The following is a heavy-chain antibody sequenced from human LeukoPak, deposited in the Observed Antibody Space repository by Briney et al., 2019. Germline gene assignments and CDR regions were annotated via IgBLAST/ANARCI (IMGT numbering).Heavy chain of an antibody. J-gene: IGHJ4*02. CDR3: ARFGGYYFDY. CDR2: INHSGST. Sequence: KPSETLSLTCAVYGGSFSGYYWSWIRQPPGKGLEWIGEINHSGSTNYNPSLKSRVTISVDTSRNQFSLKLSSVTAADTAVYYCARFGGYYFDYWGQGTLVTVSS. V-gene: IGHV4-34*01. CDR1: GGSFSGYY. D-gene: IGHD3-10*01.